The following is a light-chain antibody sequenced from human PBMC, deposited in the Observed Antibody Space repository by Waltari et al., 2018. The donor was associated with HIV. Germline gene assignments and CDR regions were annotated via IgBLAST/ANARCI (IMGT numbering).Light chain of an antibody. CDR1: NIGSKI. CDR3: QVWDRSSDHWV. CDR2: YDN. Sequence: SYVLTQPPSVSVAPGKTATITCGGINIGSKILHWCQQKPGQAPVLVIYYDNDRPSGIPERFSGSNSGNTATLTISRVEAGDEAVYYCQVWDRSSDHWVFGGGTKLTVL. V-gene: IGLV3-21*04. J-gene: IGLJ3*02.